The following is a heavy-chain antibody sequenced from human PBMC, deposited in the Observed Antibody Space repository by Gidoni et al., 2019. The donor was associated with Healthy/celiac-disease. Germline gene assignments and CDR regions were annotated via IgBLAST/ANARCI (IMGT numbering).Heavy chain of an antibody. Sequence: QVQLQQWGAGLLKPSETLSLTCAVYGGSFSGYYWSWIRQPPGKGLEWIGEINHSGSTNYNPSLKSRVTISVDTSKNQFSLKLSSVTAADTAVYYCARVRIVVVPAAPPYYYYYGMDVWGQGTTVTVSS. CDR2: INHSGST. CDR1: GGSFSGYY. V-gene: IGHV4-34*01. J-gene: IGHJ6*02. CDR3: ARVRIVVVPAAPPYYYYYGMDV. D-gene: IGHD2-2*01.